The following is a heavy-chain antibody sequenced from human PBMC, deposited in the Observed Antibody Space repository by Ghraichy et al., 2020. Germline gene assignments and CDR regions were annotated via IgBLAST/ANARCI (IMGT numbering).Heavy chain of an antibody. D-gene: IGHD2/OR15-2a*01. CDR2: ITSSGRTI. CDR3: ARGSRVVRFFYYNGMDV. CDR1: GFTFSGYS. J-gene: IGHJ6*02. V-gene: IGHV3-48*02. Sequence: GGSLRLSCVGSGFTFSGYSMNWVRQSPGKGLEWVSYITSSGRTISYADSVKGRFTISRDNCQNSLYLQMNSLRDEDTAVYYCARGSRVVRFFYYNGMDVSGQGTTVIVSS.